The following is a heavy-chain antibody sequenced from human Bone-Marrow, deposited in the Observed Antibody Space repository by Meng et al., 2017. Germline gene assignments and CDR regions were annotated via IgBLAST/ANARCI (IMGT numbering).Heavy chain of an antibody. CDR1: GDSISSDIW. D-gene: IGHD2-2*01. CDR3: ARGYCSTTNCNWFDP. Sequence: QLQESGSGLGKPSGTLSLTCTVSGDSISSDIWWSWVRQPPGKGLEWIGEVYHRGDTNYNPSLKSRVDISVDKSKNQFSLKLSSVTAADTAVYYCARGYCSTTNCNWFDPWGQGTLVTVSS. J-gene: IGHJ5*02. V-gene: IGHV4-4*02. CDR2: VYHRGDT.